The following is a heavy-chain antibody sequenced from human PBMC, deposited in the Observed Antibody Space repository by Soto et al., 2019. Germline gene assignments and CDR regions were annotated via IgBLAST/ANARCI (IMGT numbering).Heavy chain of an antibody. CDR1: GFSLSTSGMC. Sequence: SRPARVNPTQTLTLTCTFSGFSLSTSGMCVSWIRQPPGKALEWLALIDLDDDKYYSTSLKTRLTISKDTSKNQVVLTMTNMDPVDTATYYCARTSIAVAGRRSYNWFDPWGQGTLVTVSS. V-gene: IGHV2-70*01. D-gene: IGHD6-19*01. CDR2: IDLDDDK. J-gene: IGHJ5*02. CDR3: ARTSIAVAGRRSYNWFDP.